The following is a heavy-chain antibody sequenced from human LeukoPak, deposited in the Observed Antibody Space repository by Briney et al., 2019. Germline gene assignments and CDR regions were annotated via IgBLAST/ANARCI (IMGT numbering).Heavy chain of an antibody. J-gene: IGHJ6*02. CDR1: GYSFTSYW. D-gene: IGHD3-3*01. CDR2: IYPGDSDT. V-gene: IGHV5-51*01. CDR3: ARGVLRFLEWSPPLDV. Sequence: GESLKISCKGSGYSFTSYWIGWVRQMPGKGLEWMGIIYPGDSDTRYSPSFQGQVTISADKSISTAYLQWSSLKASDTAMYYCARGVLRFLEWSPPLDVWGQGTTVTVSS.